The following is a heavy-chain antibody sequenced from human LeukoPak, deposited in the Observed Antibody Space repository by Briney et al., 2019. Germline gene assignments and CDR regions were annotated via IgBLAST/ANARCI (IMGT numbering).Heavy chain of an antibody. D-gene: IGHD3-9*01. J-gene: IGHJ4*02. Sequence: GGSLRLSCAATGFSFKDYGMHWVRQPPGKGLEWVSAINWNGGGTDYADSVKGRFTTSRDNAKNSLSLQLNSLRVEDTAVYYCARGHYDVLAASYKWTPDYWGQGTLVTVSS. CDR3: ARGHYDVLAASYKWTPDY. V-gene: IGHV3-20*04. CDR2: INWNGGGT. CDR1: GFSFKDYG.